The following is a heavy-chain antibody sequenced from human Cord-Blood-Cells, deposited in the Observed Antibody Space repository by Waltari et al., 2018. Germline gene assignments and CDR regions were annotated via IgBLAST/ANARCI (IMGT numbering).Heavy chain of an antibody. Sequence: QVQLQQWGAVLLKPSETLSRTCAVYGGSSSGYYWSWIRQPPGKGLEWIGEINHSGSSNYSPALKSRVTISVDTSKNQFSLQLSSVTAADTAVYYCARRAATTVDYWDQGTLVTVSS. D-gene: IGHD2-15*01. CDR3: ARRAATTVDY. V-gene: IGHV4-34*01. CDR1: GGSSSGYY. J-gene: IGHJ4*02. CDR2: INHSGSS.